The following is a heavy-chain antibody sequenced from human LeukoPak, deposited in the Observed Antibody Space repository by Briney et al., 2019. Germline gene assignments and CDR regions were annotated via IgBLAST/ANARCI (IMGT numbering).Heavy chain of an antibody. D-gene: IGHD3-10*01. CDR3: ARETPYGSLTFDY. V-gene: IGHV3-7*03. CDR1: GFTFSIYW. J-gene: IGHJ4*02. CDR2: MQPDVGEK. Sequence: GGSLRLSCAASGFTFSIYWMSWVRHPPGKGLEWVANMQPDVGEKYYVDSVKGRFTISRDNAKNSLYLQMNSLRAEDTAVYYCARETPYGSLTFDYWGQGPRVTVSS.